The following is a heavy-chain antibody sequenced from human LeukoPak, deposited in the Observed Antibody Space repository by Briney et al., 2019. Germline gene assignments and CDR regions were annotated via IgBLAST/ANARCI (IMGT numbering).Heavy chain of an antibody. D-gene: IGHD5-18*01. CDR1: GYTFTGYD. CDR3: ARVRRRYSYPNWFDP. Sequence: ASVKVSCKASGYTFTGYDINWVRQATGQGLEWIGWVNPNSGNTGYAQKFQGRVTMTRSTSITTAYMELSSLTSEDTAVYFCARVRRRYSYPNWFDPWGQGTLVTVSS. J-gene: IGHJ5*02. V-gene: IGHV1-8*01. CDR2: VNPNSGNT.